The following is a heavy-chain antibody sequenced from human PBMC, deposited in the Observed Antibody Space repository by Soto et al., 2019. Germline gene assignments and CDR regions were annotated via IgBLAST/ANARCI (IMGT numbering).Heavy chain of an antibody. V-gene: IGHV5-51*01. D-gene: IGHD2-15*01. CDR1: GYSFTSYW. J-gene: IGHJ6*02. CDR2: IYPGDSDT. CDR3: ARHRYCSGGSCHYYYYGMDV. Sequence: GESLKISCKGSGYSFTSYWIGWVRQMPGKGLEWMGIIYPGDSDTRYSPSFQGQVTILADKSISTAYLQWSSLKSSDTAMYYCARHRYCSGGSCHYYYYGMDVWGQGTTVTVSS.